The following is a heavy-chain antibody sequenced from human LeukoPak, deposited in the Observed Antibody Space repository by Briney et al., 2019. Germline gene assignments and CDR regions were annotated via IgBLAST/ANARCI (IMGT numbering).Heavy chain of an antibody. J-gene: IGHJ6*03. CDR3: AKDELSGWYSYYYMDV. D-gene: IGHD6-19*01. CDR1: GFTFTSYA. Sequence: GGSLRLSCAISGFTFTSYALSWVRQAPGKGLEWVSSISGSGGTTYYADSVKGRFTISRDTSKNTLYLQMNSLRAEDTAVYYCAKDELSGWYSYYYMDVWGKGTTVTVS. V-gene: IGHV3-23*01. CDR2: ISGSGGTT.